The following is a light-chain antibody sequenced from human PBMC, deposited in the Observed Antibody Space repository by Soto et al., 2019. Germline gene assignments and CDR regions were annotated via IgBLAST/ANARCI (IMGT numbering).Light chain of an antibody. J-gene: IGLJ1*01. CDR3: SSYTSSSTQV. CDR2: EVS. Sequence: QSALTQPASVSGSPGQSITISCTGTSSDVGGYNYVSWYQQHPGKAPKLMIYEVSNRPSGVSNRFSGSKSGNTASLTSSGLQAEYEDDYYCSSYTSSSTQVFGTGTKLTVL. CDR1: SSDVGGYNY. V-gene: IGLV2-14*01.